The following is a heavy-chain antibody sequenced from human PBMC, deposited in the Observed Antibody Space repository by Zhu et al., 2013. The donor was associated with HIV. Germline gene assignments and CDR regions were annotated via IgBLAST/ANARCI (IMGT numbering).Heavy chain of an antibody. CDR1: GYSFTHYG. J-gene: IGHJ4*02. Sequence: QVQLVQSGAEVKKPGASVNVSCQASGYSFTHYGIIWVRQAPGQGLEWMGLISPYTGKADYEQKLQGRVTLTADTSTTTAYMELRSLRSDDTAVYFCARENLGLNQKRFTGASWGQGTLGHRLL. V-gene: IGHV1-18*01. CDR3: ARENLGLNQKRFTGAS. D-gene: IGHD3-3*01. CDR2: ISPYTGKA.